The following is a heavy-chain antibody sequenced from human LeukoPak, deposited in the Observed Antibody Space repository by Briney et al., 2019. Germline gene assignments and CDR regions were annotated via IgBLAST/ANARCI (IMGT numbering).Heavy chain of an antibody. J-gene: IGHJ2*01. CDR1: GGSISSGSYY. V-gene: IGHV4-61*02. CDR3: AREREYYYDSSGYYGYFDL. D-gene: IGHD3-22*01. Sequence: PSQTLSLTCTVSGGSISSGSYYWIWIRQPAGKGLEWIGRIYTSGSTNYNPFLKSRVTISLDTFKNNFSLELTSVTAADTGVYYCAREREYYYDSSGYYGYFDLWGRGTLVTVSS. CDR2: IYTSGST.